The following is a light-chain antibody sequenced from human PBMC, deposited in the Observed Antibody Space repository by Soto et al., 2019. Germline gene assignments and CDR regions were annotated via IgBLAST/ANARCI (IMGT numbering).Light chain of an antibody. Sequence: QSVLAQPASVSGSPGQSISISCTGTSSDVGGYDFVSWYQQHPGKAPKLMISDVSNRPSGGSNRFSGSKSGNTASLTISGLQAEDEADYYCSSYTSSKPYVFGTGTKLTVL. V-gene: IGLV2-14*01. CDR2: DVS. CDR3: SSYTSSKPYV. J-gene: IGLJ1*01. CDR1: SSDVGGYDF.